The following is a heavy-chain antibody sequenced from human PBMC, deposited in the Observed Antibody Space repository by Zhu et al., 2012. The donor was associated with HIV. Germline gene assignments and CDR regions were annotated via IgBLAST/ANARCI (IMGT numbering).Heavy chain of an antibody. J-gene: IGHJ4*02. V-gene: IGHV4-59*11. D-gene: IGHD6-19*01. CDR1: GGSISSHY. Sequence: QVQLQESGPGLVKPSETLSLTCTVSGGSISSHYWSWIRQPPGKGLEWIGYIYYSGSTNYNPSLKSRVTISVDTSKNQFSLKLSSVTAADTAVYYCARGDSDWLVPFDYWGQGTLVTVSS. CDR2: IYYSGST. CDR3: ARGDSDWLVPFDY.